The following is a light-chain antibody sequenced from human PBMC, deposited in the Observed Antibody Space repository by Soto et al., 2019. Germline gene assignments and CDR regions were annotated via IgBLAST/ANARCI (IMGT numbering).Light chain of an antibody. V-gene: IGLV1-44*01. CDR1: SSNIGTYT. Sequence: QAVLTQPPSASGTPGQRVTISCSGSSSNIGTYTVNWYQQVPGTAPKLLIYSNNQRPSGVPDRFSGSKSGTSASLAISGLQSEDEADYYCAAWDASLNGVIFGGGTKVTVL. CDR3: AAWDASLNGVI. J-gene: IGLJ2*01. CDR2: SNN.